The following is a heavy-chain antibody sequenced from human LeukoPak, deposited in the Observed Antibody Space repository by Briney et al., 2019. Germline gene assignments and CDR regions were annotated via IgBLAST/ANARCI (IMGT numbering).Heavy chain of an antibody. CDR1: GFTFSSYW. Sequence: GGSLRLSCAAPGFTFSSYWMSWVRQAPGKGLEWVANIKQDGSEKYYVDSVKGRFTISRDNAKNSLYLQMNSLRAEDTAVYYCARYGSTYYYYMDVWGKGTTVTVSS. CDR2: IKQDGSEK. CDR3: ARYGSTYYYYMDV. V-gene: IGHV3-7*01. J-gene: IGHJ6*03. D-gene: IGHD4-17*01.